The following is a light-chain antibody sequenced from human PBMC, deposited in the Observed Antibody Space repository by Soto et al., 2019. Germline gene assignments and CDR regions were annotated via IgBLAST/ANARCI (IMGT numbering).Light chain of an antibody. CDR1: NSNIGSDYG. V-gene: IGLV1-40*01. Sequence: QSVLTQPPSVSGAPGQRVTISCTGTNSNIGSDYGVHWYQQFPGTAPKLLIYGNSNRPSGVPDRFSGSKSGTSASLAITGLQAEDEADYYCSSYAGSGTWVFGGGTQLTVL. J-gene: IGLJ3*02. CDR2: GNS. CDR3: SSYAGSGTWV.